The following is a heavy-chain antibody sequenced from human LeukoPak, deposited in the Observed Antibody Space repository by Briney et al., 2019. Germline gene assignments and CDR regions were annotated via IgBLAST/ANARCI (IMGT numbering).Heavy chain of an antibody. J-gene: IGHJ4*02. CDR1: GYTFTSYY. Sequence: ASVKVSCKASGYTFTSYYMHWVRQAPGQGLEWMGIINPSGGSTSYAQKFQGRVTMTRDTSTSTVYMELSSLRSEDTAVYYCARGLRLKWLYLHLDYWGQGTLVTVSS. D-gene: IGHD2-15*01. CDR2: INPSGGST. CDR3: ARGLRLKWLYLHLDY. V-gene: IGHV1-46*01.